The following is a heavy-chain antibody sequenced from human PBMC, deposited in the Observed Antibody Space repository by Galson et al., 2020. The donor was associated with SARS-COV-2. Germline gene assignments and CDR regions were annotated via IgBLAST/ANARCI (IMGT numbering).Heavy chain of an antibody. CDR2: IWYDGSNK. CDR1: GFTFSSYD. D-gene: IGHD3-10*01. CDR3: ARDLVGIRDFDY. J-gene: IGHJ4*02. Sequence: GESLKISCAASGFTFSSYDMHWVRQAPGKGLEWVAVIWYDGSNKYYADSVKGRFTISRDNSKNTLYLQMNSLRAEDTAVYYCARDLVGIRDFDYWGQGTLVTVSS. V-gene: IGHV3-33*01.